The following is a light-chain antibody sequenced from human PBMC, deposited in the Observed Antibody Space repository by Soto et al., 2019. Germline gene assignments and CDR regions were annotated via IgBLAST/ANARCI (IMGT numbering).Light chain of an antibody. CDR1: QSVSSNY. CDR2: GTS. Sequence: EIVLTQSPGILSLSPGDGATLSCRASQSVSSNYLAWYQQNPGQAPRLLIYGTSTRASGIPDRFSGSGSGTDFTLTITRLEPEDFAVYFCPQYGVSPATFGGGTKVDIK. CDR3: PQYGVSPAT. J-gene: IGKJ4*01. V-gene: IGKV3-20*01.